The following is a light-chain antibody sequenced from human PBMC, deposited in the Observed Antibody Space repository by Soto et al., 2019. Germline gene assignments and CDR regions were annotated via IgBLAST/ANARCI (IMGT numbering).Light chain of an antibody. V-gene: IGKV2-28*01. CDR1: QILLYSDGDNY. Sequence: DIVMTQSPLSLGVTPGDPASISCRSSQILLYSDGDNYLDWYLQKPGQSPRVLIYRASIRATGISDRFSGSGSGTDFTLTISRLEPEDFAVYYCQHYGASPWTFGQGTKVDIK. CDR2: RAS. J-gene: IGKJ1*01. CDR3: QHYGASPWT.